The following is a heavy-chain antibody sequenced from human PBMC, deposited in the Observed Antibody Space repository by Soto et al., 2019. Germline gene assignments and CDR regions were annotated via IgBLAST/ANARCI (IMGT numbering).Heavy chain of an antibody. Sequence: SETRSLTCTVSGGSISSSSYYWGWIRQPPGKGLEWIGSIYYSGSTYYNPSLKSRVTISVDTSKNQFSLKLYSVTAADTAMYYCARGQVVAAQHWGQGTLVTVSS. J-gene: IGHJ4*02. V-gene: IGHV4-39*01. CDR3: ARGQVVAAQH. CDR2: IYYSGST. CDR1: GGSISSSSYY. D-gene: IGHD2-15*01.